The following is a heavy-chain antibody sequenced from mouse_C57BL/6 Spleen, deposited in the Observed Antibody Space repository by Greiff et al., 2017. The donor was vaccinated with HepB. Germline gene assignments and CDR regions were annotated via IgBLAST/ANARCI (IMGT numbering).Heavy chain of an antibody. Sequence: VQRVESGPELVKPGASVKLSCKASGYTFTSYDINWVKQRPGQGLEWIGWIYPRDGSTKYNEKFKGKATLTVDTSSSTAYMELHSLTSEDSAVYFCARFQTAQATWFAYWGQGTLVTVSA. CDR3: ARFQTAQATWFAY. D-gene: IGHD3-2*02. CDR2: IYPRDGST. V-gene: IGHV1-85*01. CDR1: GYTFTSYD. J-gene: IGHJ3*01.